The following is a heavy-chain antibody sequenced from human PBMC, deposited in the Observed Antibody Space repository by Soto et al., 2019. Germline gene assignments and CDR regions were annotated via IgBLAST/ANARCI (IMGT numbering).Heavy chain of an antibody. D-gene: IGHD2-21*01. Sequence: GESLKISCQCSGYTFSNFWIGWVRQLHGKGLEWMGIIYPGDHETRYSPSFHGKVTISADKSINTAYLQWNSLEASDTAFYFCARSPRRSPYFDYWGQGALVTVSS. CDR1: GYTFSNFW. CDR2: IYPGDHET. J-gene: IGHJ4*02. CDR3: ARSPRRSPYFDY. V-gene: IGHV5-51*01.